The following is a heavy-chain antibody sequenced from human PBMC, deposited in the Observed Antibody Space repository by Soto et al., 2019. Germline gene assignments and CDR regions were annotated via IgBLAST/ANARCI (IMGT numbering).Heavy chain of an antibody. D-gene: IGHD3-16*01. CDR1: GFSFSSYW. CDR2: MNQDGSQN. V-gene: IGHV3-7*01. J-gene: IGHJ4*02. CDR3: ARDDGWGGLRFDY. Sequence: EVQLVESGGGLVQPGGSLRLSCAASGFSFSSYWMSWVRQAPGKGLEWVANMNQDGSQNFYVDSVKGRFTISRDNAKTSLYLQMNSLRDEDTAVYYCARDDGWGGLRFDYGGRGTLVTVSS.